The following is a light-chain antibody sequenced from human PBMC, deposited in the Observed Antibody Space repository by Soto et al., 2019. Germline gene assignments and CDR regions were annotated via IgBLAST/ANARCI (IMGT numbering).Light chain of an antibody. CDR1: QSVSSY. CDR3: QQSYSTPQT. CDR2: DAS. J-gene: IGKJ1*01. Sequence: EIVLTQSPATLSLSPGERATLSCRASQSVSSYLAWYQQKPGQAPRLLIYDASSRATGVPARFSGSGSGTDLTLTISSLQPEDFATYYCQQSYSTPQTFGQGTKVDIK. V-gene: IGKV3-11*01.